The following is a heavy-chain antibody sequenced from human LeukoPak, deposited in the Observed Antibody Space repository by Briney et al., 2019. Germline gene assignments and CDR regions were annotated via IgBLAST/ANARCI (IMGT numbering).Heavy chain of an antibody. Sequence: GSLRLSCAASGFTFSSYAMSWVHQAAGKGLEWVSAISDTGANTYYADSVKGRFTISRDNSKNTLYLQMNSLRADDTAVYYCANHNIATFDYWGQGTLVTVSS. CDR3: ANHNIATFDY. CDR1: GFTFSSYA. CDR2: ISDTGANT. D-gene: IGHD2/OR15-2a*01. V-gene: IGHV3-23*01. J-gene: IGHJ4*02.